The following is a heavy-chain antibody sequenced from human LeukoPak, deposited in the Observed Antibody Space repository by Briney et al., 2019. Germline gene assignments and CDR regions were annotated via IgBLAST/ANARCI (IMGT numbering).Heavy chain of an antibody. CDR2: ISGSGVST. CDR1: GFRFSSYA. D-gene: IGHD6-13*01. V-gene: IGHV3-23*01. CDR3: AREGYSSSWYRRFDP. J-gene: IGHJ5*02. Sequence: PGGSLRLSCAASGFRFSSYAMSWVRQAPGKGLEWVSAISGSGVSTYYADSVKGRFTVSRDNSKNTLYLQMSSLRAEDTAVYYCAREGYSSSWYRRFDPWGQGTLVTVSS.